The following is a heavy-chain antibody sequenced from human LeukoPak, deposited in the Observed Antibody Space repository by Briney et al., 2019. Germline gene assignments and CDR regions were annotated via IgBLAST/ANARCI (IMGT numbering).Heavy chain of an antibody. V-gene: IGHV4-61*01. CDR3: ARRWYHAYCDY. CDR2: IDYSGST. J-gene: IGHJ4*02. D-gene: IGHD2-15*01. Sequence: SETLSLTCTVSGGSVSSGSYYWSWVRHPPGKGLEWIGCIDYSGSTYYNPSLKSRVTVSADTSKNQFSLKLTSVTAADTAVYYCARRWYHAYCDYWGQGSLVTVSS. CDR1: GGSVSSGSYY.